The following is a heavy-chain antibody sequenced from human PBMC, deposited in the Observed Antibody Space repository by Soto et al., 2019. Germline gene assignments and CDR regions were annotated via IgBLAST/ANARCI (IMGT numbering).Heavy chain of an antibody. V-gene: IGHV4-34*01. Sequence: PSEPLSLLCAVYVGAVSAHSWTWIRQSPGKGLEWIGDINHSGRVNYSPSLKSRVTISLDTSKNQFSLTLSAVTAADTAMYYCSTRAYDTNGYYRFGPWGQGTLVTVSS. CDR1: VGAVSAHS. CDR2: INHSGRV. J-gene: IGHJ5*01. D-gene: IGHD3-22*01. CDR3: STRAYDTNGYYRFGP.